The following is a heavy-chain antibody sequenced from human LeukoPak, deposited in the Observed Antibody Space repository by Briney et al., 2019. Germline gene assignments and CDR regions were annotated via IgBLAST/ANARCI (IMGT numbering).Heavy chain of an antibody. CDR3: ARHASYCSGGSCYSYFDY. Sequence: GESLKISCKGSGYSFTSYWIGWVRQMPGKGLEWMGIIYPGDSDTRYSPSFQGQVTISADKSISTAYLQWSSLKASDTAVYYCARHASYCSGGSCYSYFDYWGQGTLVTVSS. D-gene: IGHD2-15*01. V-gene: IGHV5-51*01. CDR1: GYSFTSYW. CDR2: IYPGDSDT. J-gene: IGHJ4*02.